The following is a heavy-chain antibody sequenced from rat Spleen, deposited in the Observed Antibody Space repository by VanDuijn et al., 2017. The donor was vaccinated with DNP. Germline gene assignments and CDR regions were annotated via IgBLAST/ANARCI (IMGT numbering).Heavy chain of an antibody. CDR3: ATYMYTTDYYYVPHTLFDY. Sequence: EVQLVESGGGLVQPGRSLKLSCAASGFTFSDYNMAWVRQAPKKGLEWVATIIYDGSRTYYRDSVKGRFTISRDNAKSTLYLQMDSLRSEDTATYYCATYMYTTDYYYVPHTLFDYWGQGTSVTVSS. CDR2: IIYDGSRT. CDR1: GFTFSDYN. J-gene: IGHJ4*01. V-gene: IGHV5S10*01. D-gene: IGHD1-6*01.